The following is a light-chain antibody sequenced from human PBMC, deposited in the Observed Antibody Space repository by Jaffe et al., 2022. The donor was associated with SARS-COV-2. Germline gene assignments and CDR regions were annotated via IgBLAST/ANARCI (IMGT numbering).Light chain of an antibody. CDR3: QEYNDYSWT. CDR2: KAS. Sequence: DIQMTQSPSTLSASVGDRVTITCRASQSISIWLAWYQQKPGKAPKLLIYKASSLEGGVPSRFSGGGSGTEFTLTISSLQPDDFATYYCQEYNDYSWTFGQGTKVEIK. CDR1: QSISIW. J-gene: IGKJ1*01. V-gene: IGKV1-5*03.